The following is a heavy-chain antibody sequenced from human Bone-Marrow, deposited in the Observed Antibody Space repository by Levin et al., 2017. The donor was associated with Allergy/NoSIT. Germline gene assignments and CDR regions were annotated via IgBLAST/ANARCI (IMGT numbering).Heavy chain of an antibody. J-gene: IGHJ6*02. CDR2: ISSSSSKI. CDR3: ARRPIVVVSSPVGGQRDSYYYHGLDA. CDR1: GFTFKNYK. D-gene: IGHD2-15*01. Sequence: PGESLKISCAASGFTFKNYKMNWVRQAPGRGLEWVSSISSSSSKIYYADSVKGRFTISRDNTKSSLFLEMNAVRVDDTGVYYCARRPIVVVSSPVGGQRDSYYYHGLDAWGQGTTVTVSS. V-gene: IGHV3-21*06.